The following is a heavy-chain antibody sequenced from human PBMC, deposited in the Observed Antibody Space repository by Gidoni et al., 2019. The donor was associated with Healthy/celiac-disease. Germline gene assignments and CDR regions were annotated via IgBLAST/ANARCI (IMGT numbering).Heavy chain of an antibody. CDR1: GCTFSSYA. J-gene: IGHJ6*03. D-gene: IGHD6-6*01. V-gene: IGHV3-23*01. CDR3: AKDWGEPRTITYSSSCNYMDV. CDR2: ISGSGGRT. Sequence: EVQLLESGGGLVPPGGPLSLSCAASGCTFSSYAMRWVRQAPGKGLEWVSAISGSGGRTYYADSVKGRFTISRDNSKNTLYLQMNSLRAEDTAVYYCAKDWGEPRTITYSSSCNYMDVWGKGTTVTVSS.